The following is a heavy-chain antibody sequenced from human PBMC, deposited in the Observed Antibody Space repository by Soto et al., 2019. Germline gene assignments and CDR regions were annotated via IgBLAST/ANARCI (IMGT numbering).Heavy chain of an antibody. CDR3: ARSVEADLDAFDI. Sequence: PSETLSLTCTVSGGSISSYYWSWIRQPPGKGLEWIGYIYYSGSTNYNPSLKSRVTISVDTSKNQISLKLSSVTAADTAVYYCARSVEADLDAFDIWGQGTMVTVSS. D-gene: IGHD6-19*01. CDR2: IYYSGST. CDR1: GGSISSYY. J-gene: IGHJ3*02. V-gene: IGHV4-59*08.